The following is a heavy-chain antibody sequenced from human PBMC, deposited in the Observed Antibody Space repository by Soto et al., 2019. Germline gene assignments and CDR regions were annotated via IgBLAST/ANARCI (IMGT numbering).Heavy chain of an antibody. CDR2: FDPEDGET. V-gene: IGHV1-24*01. J-gene: IGHJ4*02. Sequence: ASVKVSCKVSGYTLTELSMHWVRQAPGKGLEWMGGFDPEDGETIYAQKFQGRVTMTEDTSTDTAYMELSSLRSEDTAVYYFATDLGMISPVRTAFDYWGQGTLVTVSS. D-gene: IGHD3-22*01. CDR1: GYTLTELS. CDR3: ATDLGMISPVRTAFDY.